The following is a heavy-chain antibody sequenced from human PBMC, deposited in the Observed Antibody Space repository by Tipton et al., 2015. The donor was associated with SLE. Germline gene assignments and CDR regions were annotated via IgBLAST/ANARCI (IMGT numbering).Heavy chain of an antibody. V-gene: IGHV3-30*02. Sequence: SLRLSCVASGFTFSVFGMHWVRQAPGKGLEWVAFLPYDGGYEYYADSVKGRFSISRDNSKNTLYLQMNSLRVDDTAVYYCAKQAASSHFYYFDYWGQGTLVTVSS. CDR2: LPYDGGYE. CDR1: GFTFSVFG. CDR3: AKQAASSHFYYFDY. D-gene: IGHD6-19*01. J-gene: IGHJ4*02.